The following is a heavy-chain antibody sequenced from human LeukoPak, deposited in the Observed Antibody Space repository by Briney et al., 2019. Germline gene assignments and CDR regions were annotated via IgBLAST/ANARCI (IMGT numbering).Heavy chain of an antibody. D-gene: IGHD1-1*01. Sequence: GGSLRLSCAASAFTFSGFGMHWVRQAPGKGMEWVAFIRYDASNKYYADSVKGRFTISRDNSKNTLYLQMNSLRAEDTAVYYCATDVHPGNNWFDPWGQGTLVTVSS. J-gene: IGHJ5*02. CDR1: AFTFSGFG. CDR2: IRYDASNK. CDR3: ATDVHPGNNWFDP. V-gene: IGHV3-30*02.